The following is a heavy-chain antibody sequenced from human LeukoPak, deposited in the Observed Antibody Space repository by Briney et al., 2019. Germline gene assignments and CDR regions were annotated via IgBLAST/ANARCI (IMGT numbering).Heavy chain of an antibody. Sequence: PGGSLRLSCAASGFTFSSYGMHWVRQAPGKGLEWVAFIRYDGSNKYYADSVKGRFTISRDNSKNTLYLQMNSLRAEDTAVYYCARAPTWPGDDYYYYMDVWGKGTTVTVSS. CDR3: ARAPTWPGDDYYYYMDV. V-gene: IGHV3-30*02. CDR2: IRYDGSNK. J-gene: IGHJ6*03. CDR1: GFTFSSYG. D-gene: IGHD3-10*01.